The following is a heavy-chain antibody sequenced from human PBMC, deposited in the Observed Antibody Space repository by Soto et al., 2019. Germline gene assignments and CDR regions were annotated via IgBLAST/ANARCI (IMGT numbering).Heavy chain of an antibody. CDR2: IIPILGIA. V-gene: IGHV1-69*08. D-gene: IGHD5-12*01. CDR1: GGTFSSYT. Sequence: QVQLVQSGAEVKKPGSSVKVSCKASGGTFSSYTISWVRQAPGQGLEWMGRIIPILGIANYAQKFQGRVTITADKSTSTAYMELSSLRSEDTAVYYGAREAIVATHFDYWGQGTLVTVSS. CDR3: AREAIVATHFDY. J-gene: IGHJ4*02.